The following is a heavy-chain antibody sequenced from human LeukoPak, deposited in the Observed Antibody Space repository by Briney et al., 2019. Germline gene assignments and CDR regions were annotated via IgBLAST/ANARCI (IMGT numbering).Heavy chain of an antibody. Sequence: SGPTLVNPTQTLTLTCTFSGFSLSTSGVVVGWIRQPPGKALEWLALIYWDDDKRYSPSLKSRLTITKDTSKNQVVLTMTNMDPVDTATYYCAHRRSNYDFWSGYFDEGPFDYWGQGTLVTVSS. CDR3: AHRRSNYDFWSGYFDEGPFDY. V-gene: IGHV2-5*02. J-gene: IGHJ4*02. CDR1: GFSLSTSGVV. D-gene: IGHD3-3*01. CDR2: IYWDDDK.